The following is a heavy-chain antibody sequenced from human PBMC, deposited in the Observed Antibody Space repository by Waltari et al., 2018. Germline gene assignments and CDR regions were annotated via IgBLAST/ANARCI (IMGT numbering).Heavy chain of an antibody. J-gene: IGHJ4*02. CDR2: ISSSGTTI. V-gene: IGHV3-11*01. Sequence: QVQLVESGGGLVKPGGSLRLSCAASGFTFSDYSLSCIRQAPGKGLEWLSYISSSGTTIYYADSVKGRFTISRDNAKNSLYLQMNSLGAEDTAVYYCARTSSGRFWSGLDYWGQGTLVTVSS. CDR1: GFTFSDYS. CDR3: ARTSSGRFWSGLDY. D-gene: IGHD3-3*01.